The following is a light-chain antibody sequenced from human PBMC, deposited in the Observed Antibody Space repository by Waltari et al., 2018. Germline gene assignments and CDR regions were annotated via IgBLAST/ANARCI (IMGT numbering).Light chain of an antibody. Sequence: QSALTQPASVSGSPGQSITISCTGSSSDVGGYNYVSWYQQLSGKAPTLMIYDVNKRPSGVSNRFSGSKSGNTASLTISGLQAEDEADYYCCSYAGSFYVFGIGTKVTVL. V-gene: IGLV2-23*02. J-gene: IGLJ1*01. CDR3: CSYAGSFYV. CDR1: SSDVGGYNY. CDR2: DVN.